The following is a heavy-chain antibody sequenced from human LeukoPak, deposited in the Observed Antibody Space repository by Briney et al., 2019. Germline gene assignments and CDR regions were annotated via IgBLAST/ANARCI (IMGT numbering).Heavy chain of an antibody. J-gene: IGHJ4*02. V-gene: IGHV3-15*01. CDR2: IKNKSEGEIT. CDR3: TSSIRGNGGFDY. Sequence: GGSLRFSCAASGFSFTNAWMNWVRQAPGKGLEWVGRIKNKSEGEITDYAAPVKGTFTISRDDSKNTLYLQMNSLKTEDTAVYYCTSSIRGNGGFDYWGQGTLVTVSS. CDR1: GFSFTNAW. D-gene: IGHD4-23*01.